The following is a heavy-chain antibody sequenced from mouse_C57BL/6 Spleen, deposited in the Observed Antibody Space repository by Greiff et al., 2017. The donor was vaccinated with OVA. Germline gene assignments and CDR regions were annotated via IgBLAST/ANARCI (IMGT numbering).Heavy chain of an antibody. CDR1: GYAFSSSW. CDR3: ARERGPFDY. V-gene: IGHV1-82*01. CDR2: IYPGDGDT. J-gene: IGHJ2*01. Sequence: QVQLQQSGPELVKPGASVKISCKASGYAFSSSWMNWVKQRPGKGLEWIGRIYPGDGDTNYNGTFKGKATLTADKSSSTAYMQLSSLTSEDSAVYFCARERGPFDYWGQGTTLTVSS. D-gene: IGHD3-3*01.